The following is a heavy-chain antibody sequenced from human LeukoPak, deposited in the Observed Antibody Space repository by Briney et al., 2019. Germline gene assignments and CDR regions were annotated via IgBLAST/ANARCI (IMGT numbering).Heavy chain of an antibody. D-gene: IGHD3-22*01. V-gene: IGHV3-23*01. CDR1: GFTFSSYA. CDR2: ISGSGGST. Sequence: GGSLRLSCAASGFTFSSYAMSWVRQAPGKRLEWVSAISGSGGSTYYADSVKGRFTISRDNSKNTLYLQMNSLRAEDTAVYYCAKDKFLYYYESSLDYWGQGTLVTVSS. J-gene: IGHJ4*02. CDR3: AKDKFLYYYESSLDY.